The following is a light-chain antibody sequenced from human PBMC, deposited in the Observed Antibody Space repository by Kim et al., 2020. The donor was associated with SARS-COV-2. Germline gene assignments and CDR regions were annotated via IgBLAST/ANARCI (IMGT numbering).Light chain of an antibody. CDR3: AAWVDSLNGPV. V-gene: IGLV1-44*01. CDR1: SSNIGSSP. CDR2: SNN. Sequence: QSVLTQPPSASGTPGQRVTISCSGSSSNIGSSPVNWYQQLPGTAPKLLMYSNNQRPSGVPDRFSGSKSGTSASLAISGLQSEDEADYYCAAWVDSLNGPVFGGGTQLTVL. J-gene: IGLJ3*02.